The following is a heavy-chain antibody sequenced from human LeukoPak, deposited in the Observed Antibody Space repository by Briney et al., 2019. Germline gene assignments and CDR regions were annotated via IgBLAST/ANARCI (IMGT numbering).Heavy chain of an antibody. J-gene: IGHJ4*02. CDR3: ARLNVYSNYIDY. V-gene: IGHV4-39*01. CDR1: GGSISSSSYY. Sequence: SETVSLTCTVSGGSISSSSYYWGWIRQPPGKGLEWIGSIYYSGSTYYNPSLKSRVTISVDTSKNQFSLKLSSVTAADTAVYYCARLNVYSNYIDYWGQGTLVTVSS. D-gene: IGHD4-11*01. CDR2: IYYSGST.